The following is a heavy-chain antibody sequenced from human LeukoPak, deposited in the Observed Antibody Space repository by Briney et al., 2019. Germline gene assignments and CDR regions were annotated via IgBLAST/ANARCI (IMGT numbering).Heavy chain of an antibody. Sequence: GRSLRLSCAASGFPFSGYAMHWVRQAPGKGLVWVAVISYDGSIKYYGDSVKGRFTISRDNAKNSLYLQMNSLRAEDTAVYYCARDPQMFGELSFDYWGQGTLVTVSS. CDR2: ISYDGSIK. CDR3: ARDPQMFGELSFDY. J-gene: IGHJ4*02. CDR1: GFPFSGYA. D-gene: IGHD3-10*02. V-gene: IGHV3-30*04.